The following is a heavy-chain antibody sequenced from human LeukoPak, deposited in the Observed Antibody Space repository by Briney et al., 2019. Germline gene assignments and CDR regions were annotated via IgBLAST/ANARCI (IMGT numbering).Heavy chain of an antibody. Sequence: SETLSLTCAVYGGSFSGYYWSWIRQPPGKGREWFGSIYHSGSTYYNPSLKSRVTITVDTSKNQFSLKLSSVTAADTAVYYCASLPVGDWFDPWGQGTLVTVSS. V-gene: IGHV4-34*01. CDR1: GGSFSGYY. D-gene: IGHD2-8*02. CDR2: IYHSGST. J-gene: IGHJ5*02. CDR3: ASLPVGDWFDP.